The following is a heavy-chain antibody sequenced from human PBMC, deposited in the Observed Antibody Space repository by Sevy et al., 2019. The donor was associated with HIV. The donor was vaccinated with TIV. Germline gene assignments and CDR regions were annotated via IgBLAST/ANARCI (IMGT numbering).Heavy chain of an antibody. CDR1: GFTFSSYS. CDR2: ISSSSSTI. J-gene: IGHJ4*02. D-gene: IGHD3-16*02. Sequence: GGSLRLSCAASGFTFSSYSMNWVRQAPGKGLEGVSYISSSSSTIYYADSVKGRFTISRDNAKNSLYLQMNSLRDEDTAVYYCARDLDDYVWGSYRYFDYWGQGTLVTVSS. V-gene: IGHV3-48*02. CDR3: ARDLDDYVWGSYRYFDY.